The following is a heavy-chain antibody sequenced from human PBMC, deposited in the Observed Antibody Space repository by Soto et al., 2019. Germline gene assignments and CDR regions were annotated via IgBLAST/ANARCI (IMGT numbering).Heavy chain of an antibody. J-gene: IGHJ4*02. D-gene: IGHD3-10*01. CDR2: IYYSGST. CDR1: GGSISSYY. CDR3: ARHEYYGSGSYDY. Sequence: TSETLSLTCTVSGGSISSYYWSWIRQPPGKGLEWIGYIYYSGSTNYNPSLKSRVTISVDTSKNQFSLKLSSVSAADTAVYYCARHEYYGSGSYDYWGQGTLVTVSS. V-gene: IGHV4-59*08.